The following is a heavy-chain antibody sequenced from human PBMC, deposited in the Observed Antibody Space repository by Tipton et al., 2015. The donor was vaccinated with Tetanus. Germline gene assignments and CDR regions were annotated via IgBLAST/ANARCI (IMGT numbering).Heavy chain of an antibody. V-gene: IGHV4-34*01. CDR3: ARGSDIVVVPGVTRADWFDP. D-gene: IGHD2-2*01. Sequence: TLSLTCAVYGGSLSRYYWTWIRQPPGKGLEWIGEVDDSGSTNYSPSLKSRVTISLDTSKNEFSLKLTSVTAADTAMYYCARGSDIVVVPGVTRADWFDPWGQGTLVTVSS. CDR2: VDDSGST. CDR1: GGSLSRYY. J-gene: IGHJ5*02.